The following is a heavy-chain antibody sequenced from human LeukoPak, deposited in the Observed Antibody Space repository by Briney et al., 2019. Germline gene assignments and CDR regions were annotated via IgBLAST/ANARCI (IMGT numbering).Heavy chain of an antibody. CDR3: ARRAEGSFDY. D-gene: IGHD6-19*01. CDR1: GGSISSYY. J-gene: IGHJ4*02. CDR2: IYYSGST. Sequence: PSETLSLTCTVSGGSISSYYWSWIRQPPGKGLEWIGYIYYSGSTNCNPSLKSRVTISVDTSKNQFSLKLSSVTAADTAVYYCARRAEGSFDYWGQGTLVTVSS. V-gene: IGHV4-59*08.